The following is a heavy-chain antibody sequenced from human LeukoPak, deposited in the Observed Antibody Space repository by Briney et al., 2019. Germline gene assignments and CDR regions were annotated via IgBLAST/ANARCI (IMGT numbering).Heavy chain of an antibody. CDR2: INPKNGDT. V-gene: IGHV1-2*02. D-gene: IGHD3-22*01. CDR3: TRRMTTIVNNYFDP. Sequence: ASVNVSCKAYGYSFIGQYMHWMRQAPGQGLEWMGWINPKNGDTNYAQKFQGRVTLTRDTSISTAYMELGGLRTDDTAVYFCTRRMTTIVNNYFDPWGQGTLVIVSS. J-gene: IGHJ5*02. CDR1: GYSFIGQY.